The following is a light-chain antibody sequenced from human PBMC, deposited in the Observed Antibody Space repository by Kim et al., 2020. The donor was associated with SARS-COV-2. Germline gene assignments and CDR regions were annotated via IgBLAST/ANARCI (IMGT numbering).Light chain of an antibody. CDR3: QKCGYWSRMFT. CDR2: GAS. J-gene: IGKJ2*01. Sequence: EIMMTQSPATLSVSPGDRATLSCRASQSVSSNLAWYQQKRGQAPRLLIYGASTRATGIPARFSGSGSETDFTLTITSLQSEDFAVYYCQKCGYWSRMFTFGQGTKLEI. V-gene: IGKV3-15*01. CDR1: QSVSSN.